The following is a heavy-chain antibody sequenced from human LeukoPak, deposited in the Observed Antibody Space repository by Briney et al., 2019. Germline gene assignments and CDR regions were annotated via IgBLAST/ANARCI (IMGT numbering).Heavy chain of an antibody. D-gene: IGHD7-27*01. V-gene: IGHV3-7*03. J-gene: IGHJ4*02. CDR3: ARDLAGTGEGTGFDY. Sequence: PGGSLRLSCTASGFTFGDYAMSWVRQAPGKGLEWVANIKQDGSEKYYVDSVKGRFTISRDNSKNTLYLQMNSLRAEDTAVYHCARDLAGTGEGTGFDYWGQGTLVTVSS. CDR1: GFTFGDYA. CDR2: IKQDGSEK.